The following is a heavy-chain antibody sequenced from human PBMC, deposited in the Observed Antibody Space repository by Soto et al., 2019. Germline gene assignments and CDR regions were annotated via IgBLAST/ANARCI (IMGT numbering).Heavy chain of an antibody. V-gene: IGHV1-24*01. CDR1: GYTLTELS. Sequence: ASVKVSCKVSGYTLTELSMHWVRQAPGKGLEWMGGFDPEDGETIYAQKFQGRVTMTEDTSTDTAYMELSSLRSEDTAVYYCATDRGTTVTTSGAFDIWGQGTMVTVSS. CDR3: ATDRGTTVTTSGAFDI. J-gene: IGHJ3*02. D-gene: IGHD4-17*01. CDR2: FDPEDGET.